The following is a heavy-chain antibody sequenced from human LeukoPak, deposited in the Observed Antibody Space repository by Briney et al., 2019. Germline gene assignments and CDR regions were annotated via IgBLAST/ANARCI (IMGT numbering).Heavy chain of an antibody. V-gene: IGHV4-59*12. CDR1: GGSISSYY. D-gene: IGHD4-17*01. J-gene: IGHJ5*02. Sequence: SETLSLTCTVSGGSISSYYWSWIRQPPGKGLEWIGYIYHSGSTYYNPSLKSRVTISVDRSKNQFSLKLSSVTAADTAVYYCARGIHDYGDLNWFDPWGQGTLVTVSS. CDR2: IYHSGST. CDR3: ARGIHDYGDLNWFDP.